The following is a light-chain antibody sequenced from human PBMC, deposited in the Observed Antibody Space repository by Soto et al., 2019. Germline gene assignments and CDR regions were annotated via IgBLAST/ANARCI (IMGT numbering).Light chain of an antibody. CDR3: QQYGSPR. J-gene: IGKJ4*01. CDR2: GAS. Sequence: EIVLTQSPGTLSLSPGERATLSCRASQSVSSSYLAWYQQKPGQAPRLLIYGASSRATGIPGRFSGSGSGTDFTLTISRLEPEDFAVYYCQQYGSPRFGGGTKVDIK. V-gene: IGKV3-20*01. CDR1: QSVSSSY.